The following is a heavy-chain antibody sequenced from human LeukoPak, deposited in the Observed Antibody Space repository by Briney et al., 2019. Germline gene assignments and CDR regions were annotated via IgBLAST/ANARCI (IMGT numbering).Heavy chain of an antibody. CDR3: ARNDYGDPPADW. Sequence: ASVKVSCKASGYTFTSYGISWVRQAPGQGLEWMGWISTYNGNANYAQKLQGRVTMTTDTSTSTAYMELRSLRSDDTAVYYCARNDYGDPPADWWGQGTLVTVSS. CDR1: GYTFTSYG. CDR2: ISTYNGNA. V-gene: IGHV1-18*01. J-gene: IGHJ4*02. D-gene: IGHD4-17*01.